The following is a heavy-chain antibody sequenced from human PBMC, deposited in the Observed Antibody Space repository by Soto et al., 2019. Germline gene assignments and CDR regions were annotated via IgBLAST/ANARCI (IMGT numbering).Heavy chain of an antibody. J-gene: IGHJ4*02. CDR2: ISGSGGST. D-gene: IGHD6-13*01. V-gene: IGHV3-23*01. CDR1: GFTFSSYA. Sequence: GESLKISCAASGFTFSSYAMSWVRQAPGKGLEWVSAISGSGGSTYYADSVKGRFTISRDNSKNTLYLQMNSLRAEDTAVYYCAKSARSSSCADYWGQGTLVTVSS. CDR3: AKSARSSSCADY.